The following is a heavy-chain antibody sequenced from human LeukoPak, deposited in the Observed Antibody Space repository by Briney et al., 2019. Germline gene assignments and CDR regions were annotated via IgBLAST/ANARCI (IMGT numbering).Heavy chain of an antibody. D-gene: IGHD6-13*01. CDR2: INHSGST. J-gene: IGHJ6*02. CDR1: GGSFSGYY. Sequence: SETLSLTCAVYGGSFSGYYWSWIRQPPGKGLEWIGEINHSGSTNYNPSLKSRVTISVDTSKNQFSLKLSSVTAADTAVYYCARVCHAAAGTGGYYYYYGMDVWGQGTTVTVSS. V-gene: IGHV4-34*01. CDR3: ARVCHAAAGTGGYYYYYGMDV.